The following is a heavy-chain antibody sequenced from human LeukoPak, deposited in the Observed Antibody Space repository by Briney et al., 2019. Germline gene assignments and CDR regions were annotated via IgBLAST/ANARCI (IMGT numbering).Heavy chain of an antibody. CDR3: ARDKIVGATYFDY. CDR1: GFSFSVSW. J-gene: IGHJ4*02. D-gene: IGHD1-26*01. V-gene: IGHV3-7*01. CDR2: IKYDGNEK. Sequence: GGSLRLSCAASGFSFSVSWMSWVRQAPGKGLEWVANIKYDGNEKYYVDSVKGRFTISRDNAKNSLHLQMNSLRAEDTAVYYCARDKIVGATYFDYWGQGTLVTVSS.